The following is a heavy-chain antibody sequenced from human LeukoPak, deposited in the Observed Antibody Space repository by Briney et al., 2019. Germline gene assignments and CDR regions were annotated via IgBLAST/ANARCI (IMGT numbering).Heavy chain of an antibody. CDR2: IIPIFGTA. Sequence: SVKVSCKASGYTFTSYYMHWVRQAPGQGLEWMGRIIPIFGTANYAQKFQGRVTITTDESTSTAYMELSSLRSEDTAVYYCARCHYYDSSGYRAGPPYYYYMDVWGKGTTVTVSS. CDR1: GYTFTSYY. CDR3: ARCHYYDSSGYRAGPPYYYYMDV. J-gene: IGHJ6*03. V-gene: IGHV1-69*05. D-gene: IGHD3-22*01.